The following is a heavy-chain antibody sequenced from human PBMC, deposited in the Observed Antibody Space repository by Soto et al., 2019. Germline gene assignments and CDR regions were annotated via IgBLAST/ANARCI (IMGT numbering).Heavy chain of an antibody. D-gene: IGHD2-15*01. V-gene: IGHV1-69*13. CDR3: ARGYCSGGSCYWFDP. Sequence: SVKVSCKASGGTFSSYAISWVRQAPGQGLEWMGGIIPIFGTANYAQKFQGRVTITADESTSTAYMELSSLRSEDTAVYYCARGYCSGGSCYWFDPWGQGTLVTVSS. CDR1: GGTFSSYA. J-gene: IGHJ5*02. CDR2: IIPIFGTA.